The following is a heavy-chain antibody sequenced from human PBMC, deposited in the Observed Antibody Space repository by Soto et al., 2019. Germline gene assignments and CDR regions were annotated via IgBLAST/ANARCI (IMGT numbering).Heavy chain of an antibody. V-gene: IGHV3-43*01. CDR1: GFTFDDYT. Sequence: GSLRLSCAASGFTFDDYTMHWVRQAPGKGLEWVSLISRDGGRTRYADSVKGRFTISRDNSKNSLFLQMNSLRTEDTALYYCAKGAVVVNYFFDYWGQGALVTVSS. CDR2: ISRDGGRT. D-gene: IGHD3-22*01. CDR3: AKGAVVVNYFFDY. J-gene: IGHJ4*02.